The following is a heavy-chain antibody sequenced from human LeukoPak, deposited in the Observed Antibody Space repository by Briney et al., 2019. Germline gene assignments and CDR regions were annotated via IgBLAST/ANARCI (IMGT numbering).Heavy chain of an antibody. V-gene: IGHV4-30-4*01. CDR3: AKDGGSYFFDY. J-gene: IGHJ4*02. CDR1: GGSISSGDYY. CDR2: IYYSGIT. Sequence: SETLSLTCTVSGGSISSGDYYWTWIRQPPGKGLEWIGYIYYSGITYYNPSLKSRVTISVDTSKNQFSLKLSSVTAADTAVYYCAKDGGSYFFDYWGQGTLVTVSS. D-gene: IGHD1-26*01.